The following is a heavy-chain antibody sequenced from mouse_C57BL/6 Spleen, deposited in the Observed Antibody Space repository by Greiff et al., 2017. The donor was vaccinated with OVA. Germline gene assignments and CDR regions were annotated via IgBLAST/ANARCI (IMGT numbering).Heavy chain of an antibody. CDR3: AREEYYSSAWFAY. V-gene: IGHV5-16*01. CDR2: INYDGSST. CDR1: GFTFSDYY. Sequence: EVKLMESEGGLVQPGSSMKLSCTASGFTFSDYYMAWVRQVPEKGLEWVANINYDGSSTYYLDSLKSRFIISRDNAKNILYLQMSSLKSEDTATYYCAREEYYSSAWFAYWGQGTLVTVSA. J-gene: IGHJ3*01. D-gene: IGHD2-12*01.